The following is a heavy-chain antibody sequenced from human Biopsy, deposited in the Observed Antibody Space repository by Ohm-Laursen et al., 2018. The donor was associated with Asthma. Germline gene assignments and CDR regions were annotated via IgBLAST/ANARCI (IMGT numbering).Heavy chain of an antibody. CDR3: ARDYGDYVWRAFDI. CDR2: ISPSGNT. CDR1: GGSTSGYS. V-gene: IGHV4-30-2*01. D-gene: IGHD4-17*01. J-gene: IGHJ3*02. Sequence: SQTLSLTCSVSGGSTSGYSWSWIRQPPGKGLEWIGFISPSGNTYYSPSLKSRLTISVDRSKNQFSLRLSSVTAADTAMYYCARDYGDYVWRAFDIWGQGTMVTVSS.